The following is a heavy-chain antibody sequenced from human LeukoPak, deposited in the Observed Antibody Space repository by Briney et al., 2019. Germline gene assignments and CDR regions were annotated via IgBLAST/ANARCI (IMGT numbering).Heavy chain of an antibody. CDR1: GFTFSSYG. CDR3: AKGSTMIVGDAFDI. D-gene: IGHD3-22*01. Sequence: GGSLRLSCAASGFTFSSYGMHWVRQAPGKGLEWVAVISYDGSNKYYADSVKGRFTISRDNSKNTLYLQMNSLRAEDTAVYYCAKGSTMIVGDAFDIWGQGTMVTVSP. CDR2: ISYDGSNK. V-gene: IGHV3-30*18. J-gene: IGHJ3*02.